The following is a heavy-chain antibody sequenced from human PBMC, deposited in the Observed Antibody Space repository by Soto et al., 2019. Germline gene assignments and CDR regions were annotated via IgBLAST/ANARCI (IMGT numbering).Heavy chain of an antibody. D-gene: IGHD2-2*01. J-gene: IGHJ3*02. CDR3: ARASVVPAADDAFDI. CDR2: ISSSGSTI. CDR1: GFTFSSYE. V-gene: IGHV3-48*03. Sequence: HPGGSLRLSCAASGFTFSSYEMNWVRQAPGKGLEWVSYISSSGSTIYYADSVKGRFTISRDNAKNSLYLQMNSLRAEDTAVYYCARASVVPAADDAFDIWGQGTMVTVSS.